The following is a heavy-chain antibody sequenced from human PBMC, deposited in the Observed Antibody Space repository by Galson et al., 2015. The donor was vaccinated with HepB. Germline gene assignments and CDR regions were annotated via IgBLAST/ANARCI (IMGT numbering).Heavy chain of an antibody. CDR2: ISSSSSFT. V-gene: IGHV3-11*06. D-gene: IGHD6-13*01. J-gene: IGHJ5*02. Sequence: SLRLSCAASGFTFSDYYMSWIRQAPGKGLEWVSFISSSSSFTKYADSVKGRFTISRDNAKNSLYLQMNSLRVEDTAIYYCARDESSSWDHPGWFDPWGQGTLVTVSS. CDR3: ARDESSSWDHPGWFDP. CDR1: GFTFSDYY.